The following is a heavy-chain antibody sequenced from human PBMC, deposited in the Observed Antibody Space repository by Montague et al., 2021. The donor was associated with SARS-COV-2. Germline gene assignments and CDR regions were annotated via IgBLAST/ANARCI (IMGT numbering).Heavy chain of an antibody. J-gene: IGHJ3*02. Sequence: QSGAEVKTPGESLRISCKGSGYSFTSYWIGWVRQMPGKGLEWMGRIDPSDSYTNYSPSFQGHVTISADKSISTAYLQWSSLKASDTAMYYCARENFRRYYGSGSYYINAFDIWGQGTMVTVSS. CDR3: ARENFRRYYGSGSYYINAFDI. V-gene: IGHV5-10-1*01. CDR2: IDPSDSYT. CDR1: GYSFTSYW. D-gene: IGHD3-10*01.